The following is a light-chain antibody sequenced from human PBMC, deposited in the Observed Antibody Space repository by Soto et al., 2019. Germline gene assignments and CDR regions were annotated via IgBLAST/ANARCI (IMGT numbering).Light chain of an antibody. CDR1: QSVRSSY. V-gene: IGKV3-20*01. CDR2: GAS. CDR3: QQYGDMWT. J-gene: IGKJ1*01. Sequence: EIVLTQSPGTLSLSPGERATLNCRASQSVRSSYLAWYQQQPGQAPRLLIHGASRRATGIPDRFSGSGSGTDFPLTINRLDPEDFAVYFCQQYGDMWTFGQGTKVEIK.